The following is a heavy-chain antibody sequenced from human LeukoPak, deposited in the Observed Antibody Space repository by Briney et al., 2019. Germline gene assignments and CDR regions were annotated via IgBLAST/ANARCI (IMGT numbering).Heavy chain of an antibody. CDR2: IYYSGST. Sequence: SETLSLTCTVSGGSISSYYWSWIRQPPGKGLEWMGYIYYSGSTNYNPSLGSRVTISVDTSKNQFSLKLSSVTAADTAVYYCASIDTAMVDNYYYGMDVWGQGTTVTVSS. CDR3: ASIDTAMVDNYYYGMDV. D-gene: IGHD5-18*01. CDR1: GGSISSYY. J-gene: IGHJ6*02. V-gene: IGHV4-59*01.